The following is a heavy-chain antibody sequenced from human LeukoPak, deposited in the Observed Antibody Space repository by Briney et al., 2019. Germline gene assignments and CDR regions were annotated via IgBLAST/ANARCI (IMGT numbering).Heavy chain of an antibody. CDR2: INHSGST. Sequence: SETLSLTCAVYGGSFSGYYWSWIRQPPGKGLEWIGEINHSGSTTYNPSLKSRVTISVDTSKNQFSLKLSSVTAADTAVYYCARGYYYDSSGYKRFDYWGQGTLVTVSS. J-gene: IGHJ4*02. V-gene: IGHV4-34*01. CDR3: ARGYYYDSSGYKRFDY. D-gene: IGHD3-22*01. CDR1: GGSFSGYY.